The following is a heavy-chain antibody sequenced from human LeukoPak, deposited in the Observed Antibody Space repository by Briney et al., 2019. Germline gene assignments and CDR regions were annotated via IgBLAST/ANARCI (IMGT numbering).Heavy chain of an antibody. D-gene: IGHD3-22*01. Sequence: SVKVSCKASGGTFSSYAISWVRQAHGQGLEWMGRIIPIFGIANYAQKFQGRVTITADKSTSTAYMELSSLRSEDTAVYYCARVGWDSSGYSLYYFDYWGQGTLVTVSS. CDR2: IIPIFGIA. J-gene: IGHJ4*02. CDR1: GGTFSSYA. V-gene: IGHV1-69*04. CDR3: ARVGWDSSGYSLYYFDY.